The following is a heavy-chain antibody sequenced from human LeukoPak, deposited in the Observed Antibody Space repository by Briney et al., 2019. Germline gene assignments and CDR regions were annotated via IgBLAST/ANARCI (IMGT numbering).Heavy chain of an antibody. V-gene: IGHV1-18*01. D-gene: IGHD5-18*01. CDR1: GYTFTSYG. J-gene: IGHJ5*02. Sequence: ASVKVSCKASGYTFTSYGISWVRQAPGRGLEWMGWISAYNGNTNYAQKLQGRVTMTTDTSTSTAYMELRSLRSDDTAVYYCARIQLWLLGDRRWFDPWGQGTLVTVSS. CDR2: ISAYNGNT. CDR3: ARIQLWLLGDRRWFDP.